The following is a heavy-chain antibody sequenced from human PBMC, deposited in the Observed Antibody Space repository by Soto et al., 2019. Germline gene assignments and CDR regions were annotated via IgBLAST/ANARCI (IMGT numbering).Heavy chain of an antibody. J-gene: IGHJ5*02. D-gene: IGHD6-19*01. V-gene: IGHV3-30*18. CDR1: GFTFSSYG. CDR3: AKDRDSSGWYLDWFDP. CDR2: ISYDGSNK. Sequence: QVQLVESGGGVVQPGRSLRLSCAASGFTFSSYGMHWVRQAPGKGLEWVAVISYDGSNKYYADSVKGRFTISRDNSKNTLYLQMNSLRAEYTAVYYCAKDRDSSGWYLDWFDPLGHGTLVTVSS.